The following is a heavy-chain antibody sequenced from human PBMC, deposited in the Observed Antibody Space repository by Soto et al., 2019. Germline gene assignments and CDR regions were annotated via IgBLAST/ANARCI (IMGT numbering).Heavy chain of an antibody. V-gene: IGHV4-61*08. D-gene: IGHD3-16*01. J-gene: IGHJ3*02. CDR3: ARPIITYYDPGAFDI. Sequence: TSETLSLTCTVSGGSISSGGYYWSWIRQHPGKGLEWIGYIYYSGSTNYNPSLKSRVTISVDTSKNQFSLKLSSVTAADTAVYYCARPIITYYDPGAFDIWGQGTMVTVSS. CDR1: GGSISSGGYY. CDR2: IYYSGST.